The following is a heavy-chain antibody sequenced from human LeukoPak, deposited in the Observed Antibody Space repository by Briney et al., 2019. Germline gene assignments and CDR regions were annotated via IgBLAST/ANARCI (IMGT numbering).Heavy chain of an antibody. V-gene: IGHV4-34*01. CDR1: GGSFSGYY. Sequence: SETLSLTCAVYGGSFSGYYWSWIRQPPGKGLEWIGEINHSGSTNYNPSLKSRVTISVDTSKNQFSLKLSSVTAADTAVYYCAGVVVVAATYYGMDVWGQGTTVTVSS. CDR3: AGVVVVAATYYGMDV. CDR2: INHSGST. D-gene: IGHD2-15*01. J-gene: IGHJ6*02.